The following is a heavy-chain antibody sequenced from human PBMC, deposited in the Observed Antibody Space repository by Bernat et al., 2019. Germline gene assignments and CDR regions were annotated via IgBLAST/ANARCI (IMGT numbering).Heavy chain of an antibody. V-gene: IGHV3-23*01. D-gene: IGHD1-1*01. CDR2: ISGSGGST. J-gene: IGHJ5*02. CDR1: GFTFSSYA. CDR3: AKQGGQLPQLVWFDP. Sequence: EVQLLESGGGLVQPGGSLRLSCAASGFTFSSYAMSWVRQAPGKGLEWVSAISGSGGSTYYAESVKGRFTIAGGNSKHTLYLQMDSLRAGDTAVYYGAKQGGQLPQLVWFDPWGQGTLVTVSS.